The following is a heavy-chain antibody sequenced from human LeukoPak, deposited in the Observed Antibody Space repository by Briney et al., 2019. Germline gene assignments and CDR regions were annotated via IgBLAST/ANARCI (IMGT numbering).Heavy chain of an antibody. Sequence: SETLSLTCTVSGGSISSGGYYWSWIRQPPGKGLEWIGEINHSGSTNYNPSLKSRVTISVDTSKNQFSLKLSSVTAADTAVYYCARGGGITMVRGVSIYDYWGQGTLVTVSS. D-gene: IGHD3-10*01. J-gene: IGHJ4*02. CDR2: INHSGST. CDR3: ARGGGITMVRGVSIYDY. CDR1: GGSISSGGYY. V-gene: IGHV4-39*07.